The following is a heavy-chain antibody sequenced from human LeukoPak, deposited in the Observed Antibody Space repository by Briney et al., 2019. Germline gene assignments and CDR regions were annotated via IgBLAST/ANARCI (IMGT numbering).Heavy chain of an antibody. D-gene: IGHD6-19*01. V-gene: IGHV1-69-2*01. CDR2: VDPEDGET. Sequence: ASVKISCKVSGYTFTDYYMHWVQQAPGKGLELMGLVDPEDGETIYAEKFQGRVTITADTSTDTAYMELSSLRSEDTAVYYCARKLSGWSPLDYWGQGTLVTVSS. CDR3: ARKLSGWSPLDY. J-gene: IGHJ4*02. CDR1: GYTFTDYY.